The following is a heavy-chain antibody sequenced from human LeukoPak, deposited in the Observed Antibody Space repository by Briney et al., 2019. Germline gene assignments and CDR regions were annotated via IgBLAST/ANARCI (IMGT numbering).Heavy chain of an antibody. V-gene: IGHV4-38-2*02. CDR2: MYHSGST. J-gene: IGHJ5*02. CDR3: ARVVAAAGTGRAGFDP. Sequence: PSETLSLTCSVSGYSISSAYYWGWIRQPPGKGLEWIGTMYHSGSTNYNPSLKSRVTISVDTSKNQFSLKLSSVTAADTAVYYCARVVAAAGTGRAGFDPWGQGTLVTVSS. D-gene: IGHD6-13*01. CDR1: GYSISSAYY.